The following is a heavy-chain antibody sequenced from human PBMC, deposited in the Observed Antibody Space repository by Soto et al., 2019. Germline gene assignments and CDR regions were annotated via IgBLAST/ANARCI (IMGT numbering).Heavy chain of an antibody. D-gene: IGHD3-3*01. J-gene: IGHJ6*02. V-gene: IGHV4-59*01. CDR3: ARSYPNTIFGVVPSRGLDV. Sequence: SETLSLTCIVSGGPISSNYWSWIRQPPGKGLEWIGYIYYTGSTNFNPSLKNRVIISVDTSKNQFSLKLSSVTAADTAVYYCARSYPNTIFGVVPSRGLDVWGQGTKVTVSS. CDR2: IYYTGST. CDR1: GGPISSNY.